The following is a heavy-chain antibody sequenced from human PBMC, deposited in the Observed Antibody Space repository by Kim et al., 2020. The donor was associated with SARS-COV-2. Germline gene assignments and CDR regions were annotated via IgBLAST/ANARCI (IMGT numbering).Heavy chain of an antibody. CDR1: GGSISSNKYC. D-gene: IGHD2-2*01. V-gene: IGHV4-39*01. CDR3: ARHARIVVVPAAILA. Sequence: SETLSLTCTVSGGSISSNKYCCCLIRQPRGNVLGLVGIIYYSGSSYYKPSLTSRITISVITSKNPFSPTLSSVTAADTAVYYCARHARIVVVPAAILAWGQGTLVAVSS. J-gene: IGHJ4*02. CDR2: IYYSGSS.